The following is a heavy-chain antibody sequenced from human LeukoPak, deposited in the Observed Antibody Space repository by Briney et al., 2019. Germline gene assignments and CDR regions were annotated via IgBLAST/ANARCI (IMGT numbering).Heavy chain of an antibody. Sequence: ASVKVSCKASRYTFTSYDINWVRQATAQGLEWMGWMNPDSGNTGYAQKFQGRVTMTRNTSISTAYMELSSLRSEDTAVYYCARGDGSNNYCAFDYWGQGTLVTVSS. CDR1: RYTFTSYD. D-gene: IGHD3-10*01. CDR2: MNPDSGNT. V-gene: IGHV1-8*01. CDR3: ARGDGSNNYCAFDY. J-gene: IGHJ4*02.